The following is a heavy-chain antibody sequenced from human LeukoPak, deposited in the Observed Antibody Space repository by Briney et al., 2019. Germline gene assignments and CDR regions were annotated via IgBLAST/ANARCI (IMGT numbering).Heavy chain of an antibody. CDR3: ARQGSSGWLPLDY. CDR2: IYPGDSDT. CDR1: GYSFTSYW. D-gene: IGHD6-19*01. Sequence: GESLKISCKGSGYSFTSYWIGWVRQVPGKGLEWMGIIYPGDSDTRDSPSFQGQVTISADKSISTAYLQWSSLKASDTAMYYCARQGSSGWLPLDYWGQGTLVTVSS. J-gene: IGHJ4*02. V-gene: IGHV5-51*01.